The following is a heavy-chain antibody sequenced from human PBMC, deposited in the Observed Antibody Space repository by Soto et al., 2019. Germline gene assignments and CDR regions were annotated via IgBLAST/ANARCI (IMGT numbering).Heavy chain of an antibody. CDR3: ARANGVGYNYWYLDL. D-gene: IGHD2-8*01. V-gene: IGHV4-30-4*01. Sequence: SETLCLTGTVSCGAIISGDYCWGWIRHPPGKGLEWIGYIYYSGSTYYKPSLKSRVTISVDTSKNQFSLKLSSVTAADTAVYYCARANGVGYNYWYLDLWGRGTLVTVSS. CDR1: CGAIISGDYC. CDR2: IYYSGST. J-gene: IGHJ2*01.